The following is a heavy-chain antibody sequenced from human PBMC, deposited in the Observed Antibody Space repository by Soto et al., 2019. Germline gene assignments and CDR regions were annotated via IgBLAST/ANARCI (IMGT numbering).Heavy chain of an antibody. J-gene: IGHJ6*02. Sequence: QVQLQQWGAGLLKPSETLSLTCAVYGGSFSGYYWSWIRQPPGKGLEWIGEINHSGSTNYNPSLKSRVTISVDTSKNQLSLKLSSVTAADTAVYYCARRGGYSWGYYYYGMDVWGQGTTVTVSS. V-gene: IGHV4-34*01. CDR2: INHSGST. CDR3: ARRGGYSWGYYYYGMDV. CDR1: GGSFSGYY. D-gene: IGHD3-22*01.